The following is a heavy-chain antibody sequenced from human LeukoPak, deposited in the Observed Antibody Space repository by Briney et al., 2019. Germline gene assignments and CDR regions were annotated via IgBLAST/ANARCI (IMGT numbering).Heavy chain of an antibody. Sequence: PSETLSLTCTVSGGSISSYYWSWIRQPPGKGLEWIGYIYYSGSTNYNPSLKSRVTISVDTSKSQFSLKLSSVTAADTAVYYCARKIAALWYFDYWGQGTLVTVSS. J-gene: IGHJ4*02. CDR1: GGSISSYY. CDR3: ARKIAALWYFDY. V-gene: IGHV4-59*01. CDR2: IYYSGST. D-gene: IGHD6-13*01.